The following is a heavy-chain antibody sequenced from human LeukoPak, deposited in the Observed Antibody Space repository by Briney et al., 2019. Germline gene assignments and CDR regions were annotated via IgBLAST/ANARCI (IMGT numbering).Heavy chain of an antibody. CDR2: ISAYNGNT. J-gene: IGHJ6*03. V-gene: IGHV1-18*01. CDR1: GYTFTSYG. Sequence: ASVKVSCKASGYTFTSYGISWVRQAPGQGLEWMGWISAYNGNTNYAQELQGRVTMTTDTSTSTAYMELRSLRSDDTAVYYCARLAVRPNTVSEDYYYMDVWGKGTTVTVS. CDR3: ARLAVRPNTVSEDYYYMDV. D-gene: IGHD4-17*01.